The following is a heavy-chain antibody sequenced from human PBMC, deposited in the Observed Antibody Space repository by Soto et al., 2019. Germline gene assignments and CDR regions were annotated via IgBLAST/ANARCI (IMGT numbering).Heavy chain of an antibody. V-gene: IGHV4-31*03. CDR2: IYYSGST. Sequence: SETLSLTCTVSGGSISSGGYYWSWIRQHPGKGLEWIGYIYYSGSTYYNPSLKSRVTISVDTSKNQFSLKLSSVTAADTAVYYFARNPAPDYDILPGDAGVFDIGGQGTIVPVS. D-gene: IGHD3-9*01. CDR3: ARNPAPDYDILPGDAGVFDI. J-gene: IGHJ3*02. CDR1: GGSISSGGYY.